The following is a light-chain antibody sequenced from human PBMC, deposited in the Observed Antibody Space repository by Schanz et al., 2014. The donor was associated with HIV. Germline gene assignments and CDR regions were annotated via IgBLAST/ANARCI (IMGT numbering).Light chain of an antibody. CDR1: QSISGR. CDR3: QQYNDGSYT. V-gene: IGKV1-5*03. J-gene: IGKJ2*01. CDR2: EAS. Sequence: DIQMTQSPSTLSASVGDRITITCRASQSISGRLAWYQQKPGEAPNLLISEASTLEFGVPPRFSGSGSGTEFTLNSSSVQPGDFATYYCQQYNDGSYTFGQGTKLEIK.